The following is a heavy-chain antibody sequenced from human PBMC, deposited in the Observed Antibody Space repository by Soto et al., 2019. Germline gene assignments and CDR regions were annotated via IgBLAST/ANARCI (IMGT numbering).Heavy chain of an antibody. D-gene: IGHD2-15*01. CDR1: GFAFSSYW. J-gene: IGHJ4*02. CDR3: AREVVAATPWPSYFDY. V-gene: IGHV3-7*01. CDR2: IKQDGSEK. Sequence: GGSLRLSCAASGFAFSSYWMSWVRQAPGKGLEWVANIKQDGSEKYYVDSVKGRFTISRDNAKNSLYLQMNSLRAEDTAVYYCAREVVAATPWPSYFDYWGQGPLVTVSS.